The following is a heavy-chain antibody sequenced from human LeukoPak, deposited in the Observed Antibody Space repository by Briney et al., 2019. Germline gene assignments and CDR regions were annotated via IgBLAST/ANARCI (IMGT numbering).Heavy chain of an antibody. V-gene: IGHV3-7*04. J-gene: IGHJ5*02. CDR1: GFTFTTYW. CDR3: ARNMIALDP. CDR2: MKQDGSEK. D-gene: IGHD3-16*01. Sequence: GGSLRLSCAASGFTFTTYWMTWVRQAPGKGLEWVANMKQDGSEKYYVGSVKSRFTVSRDNAKNSLYLQMNSLRAEDTAVYYCARNMIALDPWGQGTLVTVSS.